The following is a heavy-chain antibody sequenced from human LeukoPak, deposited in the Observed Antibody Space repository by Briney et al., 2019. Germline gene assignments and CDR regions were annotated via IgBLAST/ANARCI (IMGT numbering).Heavy chain of an antibody. CDR2: IYYSGST. CDR3: ARASDFGRRGYYYMDV. V-gene: IGHV4-38-2*02. D-gene: IGHD3-16*01. Sequence: SETLSLTCTVSGYSISSGYYWGWIRQPPGKGLEWIGYIYYSGSTYYNPSLKSRVTISVDTSKNQFSLKLSSVTAADTAVYYCARASDFGRRGYYYMDVWGKGTTVTVSS. CDR1: GYSISSGYY. J-gene: IGHJ6*03.